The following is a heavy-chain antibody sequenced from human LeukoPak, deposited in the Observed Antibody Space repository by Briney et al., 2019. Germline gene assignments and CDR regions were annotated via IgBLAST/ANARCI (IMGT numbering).Heavy chain of an antibody. CDR3: ARVRWYYDSSGYYSGAFDI. CDR1: GFTVSSNY. CDR2: IYSGGST. J-gene: IGHJ3*02. D-gene: IGHD3-22*01. Sequence: GGSLRLSCAASGFTVSSNYMSWVRQAPGKGLEWVSVIYSGGSTYYADSVKGSFTISRDNSKNTLYLQMNSLRAEDTAVYYCARVRWYYDSSGYYSGAFDIWGQGTMVTVSS. V-gene: IGHV3-66*01.